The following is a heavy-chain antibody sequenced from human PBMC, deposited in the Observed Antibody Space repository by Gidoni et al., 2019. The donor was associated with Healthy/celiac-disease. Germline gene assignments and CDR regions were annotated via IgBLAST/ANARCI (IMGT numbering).Heavy chain of an antibody. Sequence: QVQLQESGPGLVKPSQTLSLTCSVPGCSISSGGYYWTWIRQHPGKGLEWIGYISYSGTTYYNPSLRSRVTISVDTSKNQFSLKLNSVTAADTAVYYCARDLGFLEGNGPHYGMDVWGQGTTVTVSS. CDR1: GCSISSGGYY. V-gene: IGHV4-31*03. D-gene: IGHD3-3*01. CDR3: ARDLGFLEGNGPHYGMDV. J-gene: IGHJ6*02. CDR2: ISYSGTT.